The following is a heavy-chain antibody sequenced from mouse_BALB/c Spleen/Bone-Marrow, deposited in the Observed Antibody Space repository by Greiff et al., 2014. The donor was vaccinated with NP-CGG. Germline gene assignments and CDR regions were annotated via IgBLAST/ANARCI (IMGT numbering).Heavy chain of an antibody. J-gene: IGHJ1*01. CDR2: IHPNSGNT. D-gene: IGHD2-14*01. CDR3: ARSYRFWYFDV. Sequence: QVQLQQSGSVLVRPGASVKLSCKASGYTFTSSWMHWAKQRPGQGLEWIGGIHPNSGNTNYNEKFRGKATLTVDTSSNTAYVDLSSLTSEDSAVYYCARSYRFWYFDVWGAGTTVTVSS. CDR1: GYTFTSSW. V-gene: IGHV1S130*01.